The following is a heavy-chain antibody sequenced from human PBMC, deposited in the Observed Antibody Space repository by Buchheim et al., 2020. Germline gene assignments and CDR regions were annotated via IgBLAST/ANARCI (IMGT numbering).Heavy chain of an antibody. CDR2: IYYSGST. V-gene: IGHV4-59*01. J-gene: IGHJ6*03. CDR3: ARGGVRYYYYYMDV. CDR1: GGSISSYY. D-gene: IGHD2-8*02. Sequence: QVQLQESGPGLVKPSETLSLTCTVSGGSISSYYWSWIRQPPGKGLEWIGYIYYSGSTNYNPSLKSRVTISVDTSKNQFSLKLSSVTAADTAVYYCARGGVRYYYYYMDVWGKGTT.